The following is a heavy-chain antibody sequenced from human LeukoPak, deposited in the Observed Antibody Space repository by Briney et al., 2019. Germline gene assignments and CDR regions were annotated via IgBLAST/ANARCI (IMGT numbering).Heavy chain of an antibody. CDR3: ARDRGYYDTSGYYGDAFDI. J-gene: IGHJ3*02. CDR2: IYHSGSA. CDR1: GGSISSSSYY. V-gene: IGHV4-39*07. D-gene: IGHD3-22*01. Sequence: SETLSLTCTVSGGSISSSSYYWGWIRQPPGKGLEWIGDIYHSGSAYYNPSLKSRVTLSVDTSKNQFSLNLTSVTAADTAVYYCARDRGYYDTSGYYGDAFDIWGQGTKVTVSS.